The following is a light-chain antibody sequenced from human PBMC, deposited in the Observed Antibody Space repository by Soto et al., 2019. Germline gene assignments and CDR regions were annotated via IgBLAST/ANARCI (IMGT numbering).Light chain of an antibody. Sequence: QSVLTQPASVSGSPGQSITISCTGTSSDVGGYNYVSWYQHHPGKAPKVMIYEVSNRPSGVSNRFSGSKSGNTASLTISGLQAEDEADYYCSSYTSTSSWVFG. V-gene: IGLV2-14*01. CDR2: EVS. J-gene: IGLJ3*02. CDR1: SSDVGGYNY. CDR3: SSYTSTSSWV.